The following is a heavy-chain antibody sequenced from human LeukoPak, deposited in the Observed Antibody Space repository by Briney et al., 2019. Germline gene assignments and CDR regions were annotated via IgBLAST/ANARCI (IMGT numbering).Heavy chain of an antibody. Sequence: PGRSPRLSCAAFGFTFSSYGMHWVRQAPGKGLEWVAVISYDGSNKYYADSVKGRFTISRDNSKNTLYLQMNSLRAEDTAVYYCAKEGGSGSYSHWGQGTLVTVSS. D-gene: IGHD3-10*01. CDR3: AKEGGSGSYSH. V-gene: IGHV3-30*18. J-gene: IGHJ4*02. CDR1: GFTFSSYG. CDR2: ISYDGSNK.